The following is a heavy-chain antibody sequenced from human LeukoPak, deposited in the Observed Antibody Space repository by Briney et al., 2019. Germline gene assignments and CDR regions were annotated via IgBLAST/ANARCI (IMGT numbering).Heavy chain of an antibody. CDR3: AREGVSFDY. V-gene: IGHV4-39*02. D-gene: IGHD2-8*01. CDR1: GGSISSSSYY. J-gene: IGHJ4*02. Sequence: SETLSLTCTVSGGSISSSSYYWGWIRQPPGKGLEWIGSIYYSGSTYYNPSLKSRVTISVDTSKNQFSLKLSSVTAADTAVYYYAREGVSFDYWGQGTLVTVSS. CDR2: IYYSGST.